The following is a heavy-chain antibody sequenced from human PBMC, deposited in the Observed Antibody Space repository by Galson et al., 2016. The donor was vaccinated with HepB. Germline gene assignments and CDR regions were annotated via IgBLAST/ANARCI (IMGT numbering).Heavy chain of an antibody. V-gene: IGHV3-30-3*01. CDR3: ARDWMGGLDY. Sequence: SLRLSCAASGFIFSSYSMHWVRQAPGKGLEWVAVISFDGSNKYYADSVKGRFTISRDKSKNTLYLQVNSLRVEDTAVYYCARDWMGGLDYWGQGTLVTVSS. CDR2: ISFDGSNK. J-gene: IGHJ4*02. CDR1: GFIFSSYS. D-gene: IGHD1-26*01.